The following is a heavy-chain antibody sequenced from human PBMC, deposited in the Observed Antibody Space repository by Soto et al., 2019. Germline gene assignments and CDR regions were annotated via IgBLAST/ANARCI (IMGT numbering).Heavy chain of an antibody. Sequence: VAVISYDGSNKYYADSVKGRFTISRDNSKNTLYLQMNSLRAEDTAVYYCAKDRGSGWYYFDYWGQGTLVTVSS. CDR3: AKDRGSGWYYFDY. D-gene: IGHD6-19*01. V-gene: IGHV3-30*18. J-gene: IGHJ4*02. CDR2: ISYDGSNK.